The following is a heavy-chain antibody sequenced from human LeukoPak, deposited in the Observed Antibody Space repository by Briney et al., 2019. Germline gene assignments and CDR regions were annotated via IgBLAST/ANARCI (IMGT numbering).Heavy chain of an antibody. J-gene: IGHJ5*02. Sequence: PGGSLRLSCSASGSTFSSYSMNWVRQPPGKGLEWVSSISSSSSYIYYADSVKGRFTITRDNAKNSLNLQMNSLRAEDTAVYYCARDPTGYSSGWYSGREVNWFDPWGQGTLVTVSS. CDR1: GSTFSSYS. D-gene: IGHD6-19*01. CDR3: ARDPTGYSSGWYSGREVNWFDP. V-gene: IGHV3-21*01. CDR2: ISSSSSYI.